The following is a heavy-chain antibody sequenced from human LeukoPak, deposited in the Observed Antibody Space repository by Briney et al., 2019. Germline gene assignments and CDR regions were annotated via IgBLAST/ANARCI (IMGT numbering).Heavy chain of an antibody. CDR1: GYTISNDNY. CDR3: VVLPAY. J-gene: IGHJ4*02. CDR2: FYHGGSS. D-gene: IGHD3-16*02. V-gene: IGHV4-38-2*02. Sequence: SETLSLTCSVSGYTISNDNYWGWIRQPPGRGLEWIGSFYHGGSSYYSPSLKSRVTISVDTSKNQFSLKLTSVTAADTAIYYCVVLPAYWGQGTLVTVSS.